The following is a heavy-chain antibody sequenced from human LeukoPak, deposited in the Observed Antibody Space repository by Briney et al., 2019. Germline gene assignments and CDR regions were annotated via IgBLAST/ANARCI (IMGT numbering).Heavy chain of an antibody. CDR1: GFTFSSYA. CDR3: ANWGGYAPPFGY. CDR2: ISGSGGST. D-gene: IGHD5-12*01. V-gene: IGHV3-23*01. Sequence: GGSLRLSCADSGFTFSSYAMSWVRQAPGKGLEWVSAISGSGGSTYYADSVKGRFTISRDNSKNTLYLQMNSLRAEDTAVYYCANWGGYAPPFGYWGQGTLVTVSS. J-gene: IGHJ4*02.